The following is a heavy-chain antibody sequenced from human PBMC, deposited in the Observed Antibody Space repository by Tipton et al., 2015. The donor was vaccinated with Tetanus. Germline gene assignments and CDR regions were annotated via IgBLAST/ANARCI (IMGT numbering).Heavy chain of an antibody. Sequence: TLSLTCSVSGDSIRSEDYYWGWIRQSPGKGLEWLGYIYYSGSTYNNPSLKSRVSISLEASKNQFSLSLNSVTAADSATYYCARLTCSSPSCYYYYYYYVDVWGTGTAVAVSS. V-gene: IGHV4-30-4*01. CDR1: GDSIRSEDYY. CDR3: ARLTCSSPSCYYYYYYYVDV. CDR2: IYYSGST. J-gene: IGHJ6*03. D-gene: IGHD2-2*01.